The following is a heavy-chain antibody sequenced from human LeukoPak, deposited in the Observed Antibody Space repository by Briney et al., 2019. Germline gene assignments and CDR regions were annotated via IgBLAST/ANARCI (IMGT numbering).Heavy chain of an antibody. J-gene: IGHJ3*02. CDR1: GLTVSSNY. Sequence: PGGSLRLSCAASGLTVSSNYMSWLRQAPGKGLEWVSVIYSGGITFYADSVKGRFTISRDNFKNTLYLQMNGLRAEDTAVYYCAREFCSGGNCYGVFDIWGQGTMVTVSS. V-gene: IGHV3-53*01. D-gene: IGHD2-15*01. CDR2: IYSGGIT. CDR3: AREFCSGGNCYGVFDI.